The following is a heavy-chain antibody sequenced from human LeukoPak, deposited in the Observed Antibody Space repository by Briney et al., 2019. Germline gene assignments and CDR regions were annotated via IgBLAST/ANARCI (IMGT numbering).Heavy chain of an antibody. CDR2: IFDNGTI. D-gene: IGHD3-10*01. CDR3: AYTRSYDLFEF. V-gene: IGHV4-39*01. CDR1: GASINSSNHF. J-gene: IGHJ4*02. Sequence: SETLSLACAVSGASINSSNHFWGWIRQPPGKALEWIGTIFDNGTIYYRQSLKTRVTISVDTSKNQFSLNLRSLTDAGTAVYYCAYTRSYDLFEFWGQGTLVTVSS.